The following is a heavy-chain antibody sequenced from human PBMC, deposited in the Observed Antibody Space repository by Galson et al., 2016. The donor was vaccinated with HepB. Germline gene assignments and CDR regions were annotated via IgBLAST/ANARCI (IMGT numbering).Heavy chain of an antibody. V-gene: IGHV3-49*03. J-gene: IGHJ4*02. CDR2: ITSEAYGGTT. CDR3: TSVRLTGGDRRGYFDS. Sequence: SLRLSCAASGFTFGDYAMSWFRQTPGKGLEWVGFITSEAYGGTTEYAASVKGRFTISRDDSKSFAYLQMNSLKTEDTAVYYCTSVRLTGGDRRGYFDSWGQGTLVTVSS. D-gene: IGHD7-27*01. CDR1: GFTFGDYA.